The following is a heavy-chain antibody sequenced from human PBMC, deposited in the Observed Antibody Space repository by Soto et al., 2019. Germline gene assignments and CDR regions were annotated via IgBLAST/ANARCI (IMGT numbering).Heavy chain of an antibody. V-gene: IGHV4-34*01. CDR1: GGSFSGYY. CDR2: INHSGST. J-gene: IGHJ4*02. Sequence: SETLSLTCAVYGGSFSGYYWSWIRQPPGKGLEWIGEINHSGSTNYNPSLKSRVTISVDTSKNQFSLKLSSVTAADTAVYYCAGRAIWSGYYHDYWGQGTLVTVSS. D-gene: IGHD3-3*01. CDR3: AGRAIWSGYYHDY.